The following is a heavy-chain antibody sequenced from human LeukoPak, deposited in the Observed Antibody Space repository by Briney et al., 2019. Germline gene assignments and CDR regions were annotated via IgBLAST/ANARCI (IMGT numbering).Heavy chain of an antibody. Sequence: PSDTLSLTCAVSGYSITSSSWWGWIRQPPGKGLEWIGYIYHSGTTYYNPSLQSRVTMSVDTSKNQFSLKLSSVTAVDTAVYYCARDTTLDYWGQGTLVTVSS. D-gene: IGHD1-1*01. J-gene: IGHJ4*02. V-gene: IGHV4-28*03. CDR2: IYHSGTT. CDR1: GYSITSSSW. CDR3: ARDTTLDY.